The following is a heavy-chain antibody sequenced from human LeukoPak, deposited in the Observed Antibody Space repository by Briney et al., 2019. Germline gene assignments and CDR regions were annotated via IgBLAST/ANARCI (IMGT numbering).Heavy chain of an antibody. D-gene: IGHD6-19*01. V-gene: IGHV4-34*01. Sequence: PSETLSLTCAVYGESFSGYFWNWIRQPPGKGLEWIGEINDSGSTNYNPSLKSRLTMSVDASKNQFSLKLSSVTAADTAVHYCARGSRFWLGNFFRQPLFFDYWGQGNLATVSS. J-gene: IGHJ4*02. CDR3: ARGSRFWLGNFFRQPLFFDY. CDR1: GESFSGYF. CDR2: INDSGST.